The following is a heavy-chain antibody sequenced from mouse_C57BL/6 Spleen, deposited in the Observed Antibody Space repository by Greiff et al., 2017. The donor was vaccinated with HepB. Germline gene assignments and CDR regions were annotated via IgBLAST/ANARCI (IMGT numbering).Heavy chain of an antibody. CDR2: IDPETGGT. J-gene: IGHJ4*01. D-gene: IGHD3-2*02. Sequence: VQLQQSGAELVRPGASVTLSCKASGYTFTDYEMHWVKQTPVHGLEWIGAIDPETGGTAYNQKFKGKAILTADKSSSTAYMELRSLTSEDSAVYYCTRGDSSGPCFAMDYWGQGTSVTVSS. CDR1: GYTFTDYE. CDR3: TRGDSSGPCFAMDY. V-gene: IGHV1-15*01.